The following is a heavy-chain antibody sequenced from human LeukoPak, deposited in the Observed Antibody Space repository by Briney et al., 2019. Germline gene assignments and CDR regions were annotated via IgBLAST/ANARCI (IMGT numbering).Heavy chain of an antibody. V-gene: IGHV4-4*07. J-gene: IGHJ4*02. CDR1: DDSFSTFY. CDR3: ARGRCSNSGCRPYFDY. Sequence: SETLSLTCTVSDDSFSTFYWNWIRQPAGKGLEWIGRIYASGTTNYNPSLKSRVTMSLDTSKNQFSLKLSSVTAADTAVYYCARGRCSNSGCRPYFDYWGQGTQVTVSS. D-gene: IGHD2/OR15-2a*01. CDR2: IYASGTT.